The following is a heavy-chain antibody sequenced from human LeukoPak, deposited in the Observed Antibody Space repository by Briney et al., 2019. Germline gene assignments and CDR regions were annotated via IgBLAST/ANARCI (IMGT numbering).Heavy chain of an antibody. CDR1: GGSISSGDYH. Sequence: SETLSLTCTVSGGSISSGDYHWSWIRQPPGKGLEWIGYIYYSGSTYYNPSLKSRVTISVDTSKNQFSLKLSSVTAADTAVYYCARYCSSTSCYTDAFDIWGQGTMVTVSS. V-gene: IGHV4-30-4*08. CDR3: ARYCSSTSCYTDAFDI. D-gene: IGHD2-2*02. CDR2: IYYSGST. J-gene: IGHJ3*02.